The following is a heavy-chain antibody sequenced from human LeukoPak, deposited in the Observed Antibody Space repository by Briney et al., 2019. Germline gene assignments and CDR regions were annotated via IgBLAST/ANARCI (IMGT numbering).Heavy chain of an antibody. CDR2: ILYDGSNK. CDR1: EFTFSSYA. J-gene: IGHJ4*02. D-gene: IGHD5-18*01. Sequence: GGSLRLSCAASEFTFSSYAMHWVRQAPGKGLEWVAVILYDGSNKKYADSVKGRFTISRDNAKTSLYLQMNSLRAEDTAVYYCARDLSGVTGYTYGRGIDYWGQGTLVTVSS. CDR3: ARDLSGVTGYTYGRGIDY. V-gene: IGHV3-30*03.